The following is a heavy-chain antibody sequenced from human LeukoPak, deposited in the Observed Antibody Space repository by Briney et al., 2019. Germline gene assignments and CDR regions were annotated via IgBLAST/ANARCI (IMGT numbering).Heavy chain of an antibody. D-gene: IGHD6-19*01. CDR2: IYHSGST. Sequence: SETLSLTCTVSGYSISSGYYWGCIRQPPGKGLEWIGSIYHSGSTYYNPSLKSRVTISVDTSKNQFSLKLSSVTAADTAVYYCARDFAYSSGWSAFDIWGQGTMVTVSS. V-gene: IGHV4-38-2*02. J-gene: IGHJ3*02. CDR3: ARDFAYSSGWSAFDI. CDR1: GYSISSGYY.